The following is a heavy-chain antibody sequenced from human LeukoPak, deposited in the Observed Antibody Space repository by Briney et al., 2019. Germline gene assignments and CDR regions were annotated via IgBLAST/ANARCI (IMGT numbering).Heavy chain of an antibody. CDR2: INHSGST. V-gene: IGHV4-34*01. D-gene: IGHD4-17*01. CDR1: GGSFSGYY. J-gene: IGHJ4*02. Sequence: SETLSLTCAVYGGSFSGYYWSWIRQPPGKGLEWIGEINHSGSTNYNPSLKSRVTISVDTSKNQFSLKLSSVTAADTAVYYCARHSGDYGDYYFDYWGQGTLVTVSS. CDR3: ARHSGDYGDYYFDY.